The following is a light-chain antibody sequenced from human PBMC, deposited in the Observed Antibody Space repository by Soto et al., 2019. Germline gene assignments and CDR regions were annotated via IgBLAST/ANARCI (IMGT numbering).Light chain of an antibody. CDR2: GAS. J-gene: IGKJ4*01. CDR3: QQYNNWPPLT. Sequence: EIVMTQSPATLSVSPGERATLSCRASQSVSTNLAWYQQKPGQAPRLLIYGASTRATGIPDRFSGSGSGTEFTLTISSLQSEDFAVYYCQQYNNWPPLTFGGGTKVENK. V-gene: IGKV3-15*01. CDR1: QSVSTN.